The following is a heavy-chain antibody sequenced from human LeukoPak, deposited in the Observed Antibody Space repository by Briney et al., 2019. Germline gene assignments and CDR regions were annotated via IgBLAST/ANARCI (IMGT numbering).Heavy chain of an antibody. J-gene: IGHJ4*02. Sequence: GGSLRLSCAASGFTFSSYAMSWVRQAPGKGLEWVSAISGSGGSTYYADSVRGRFTISRDNSKNTLYLQMNSLRAEDTAVYYCAKMGYGPTLNFDYWGQGTLVTVSS. D-gene: IGHD5-18*01. CDR3: AKMGYGPTLNFDY. CDR1: GFTFSSYA. CDR2: ISGSGGST. V-gene: IGHV3-23*01.